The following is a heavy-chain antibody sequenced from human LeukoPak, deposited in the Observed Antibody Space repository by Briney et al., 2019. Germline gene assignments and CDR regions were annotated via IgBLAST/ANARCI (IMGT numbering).Heavy chain of an antibody. J-gene: IGHJ5*02. Sequence: GGSLRLSRSAASGFPFSSSDMKWVRQAPGKGLEWVSYIRSSCDLMYYPESVKGGSSISRNKPKKSLFLQMKDLSTDDSAVYVCARAPTLRENRDSSGYFYHWGPGSLVTVFS. CDR3: ARAPTLRENRDSSGYFYH. D-gene: IGHD3-22*01. V-gene: IGHV3-48*03. CDR1: GFPFSSSD. CDR2: IRSSCDLM.